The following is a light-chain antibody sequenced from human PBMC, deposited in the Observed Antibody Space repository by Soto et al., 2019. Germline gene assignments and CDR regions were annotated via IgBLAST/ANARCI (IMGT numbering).Light chain of an antibody. Sequence: QSALTQPASVSGSPGQSITISCTGTSSDVGGYSYVSWYQQYPGKAPKLMIYEVSNRPSGVSHRFSGSKSGNTASLTISGLQAEDEADYYCSSYTNTNTPYVFGSGTKVTVL. CDR3: SSYTNTNTPYV. J-gene: IGLJ1*01. V-gene: IGLV2-14*03. CDR1: SSDVGGYSY. CDR2: EVS.